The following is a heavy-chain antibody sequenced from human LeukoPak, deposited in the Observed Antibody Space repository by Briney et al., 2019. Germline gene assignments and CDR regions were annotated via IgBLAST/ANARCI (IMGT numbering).Heavy chain of an antibody. CDR1: GFTFSSYA. V-gene: IGHV3-23*01. J-gene: IGHJ4*02. D-gene: IGHD6-19*01. CDR2: ISESGGTT. Sequence: PGGSLRLTCAASGFTFSSYAMNWVRQAPEKGLEWVSSISESGGTTDYADSVKGRFTISRDNSKNTLYLQMNSLRAEDTAVYYCARQWLINGWGQGILVTVSS. CDR3: ARQWLING.